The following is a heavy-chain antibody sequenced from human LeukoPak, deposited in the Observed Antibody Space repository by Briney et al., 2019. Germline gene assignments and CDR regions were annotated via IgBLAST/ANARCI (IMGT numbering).Heavy chain of an antibody. V-gene: IGHV3-7*03. Sequence: GGSLRLSCTASGFTFSNYWMSWVRQAPGKGLEWVANIKQGGSVQYYVDSVKGRFTISRDNAKNSLYLQMNSLRAEDTAVYYCARKWAVAGSSYFGYWGQGTLVTVSS. CDR3: ARKWAVAGSSYFGY. CDR2: IKQGGSVQ. CDR1: GFTFSNYW. D-gene: IGHD6-19*01. J-gene: IGHJ4*02.